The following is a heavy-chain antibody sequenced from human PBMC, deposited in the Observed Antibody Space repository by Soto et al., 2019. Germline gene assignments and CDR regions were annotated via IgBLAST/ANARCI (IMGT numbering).Heavy chain of an antibody. V-gene: IGHV4-59*01. D-gene: IGHD3-10*01. CDR2: IYYSGST. CDR3: ARCRYGSGRGPFDI. Sequence: SETLSLTCTVSGGSISSYYWSWIRQPPGKGLEWIGYIYYSGSTNYNPSLKSRVTISVDTSKNQFSLKLSSVTAADTAVYYCARCRYGSGRGPFDIWGQGTMVTV. CDR1: GGSISSYY. J-gene: IGHJ3*02.